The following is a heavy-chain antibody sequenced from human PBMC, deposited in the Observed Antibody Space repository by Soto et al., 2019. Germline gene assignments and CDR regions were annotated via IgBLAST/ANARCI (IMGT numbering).Heavy chain of an antibody. D-gene: IGHD1-26*01. V-gene: IGHV3-74*01. CDR2: IKSDGSTT. Sequence: EVQLVESGGGLVQPGGSLTLSCAASGFTFSTYWMHWVRQAPGKGLVWVSRIKSDGSTTTYADSVKGRFTISRDNAKNTLYLQMDGLRADDTAVYFCARGDTGSYSWYFDLWGRGTLVTVSS. CDR1: GFTFSTYW. J-gene: IGHJ2*01. CDR3: ARGDTGSYSWYFDL.